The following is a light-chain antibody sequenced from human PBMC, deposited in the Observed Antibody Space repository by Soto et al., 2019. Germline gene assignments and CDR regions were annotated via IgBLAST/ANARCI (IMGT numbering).Light chain of an antibody. CDR3: QQYNNCPHT. CDR1: QSVSSK. V-gene: IGKV3-15*01. CDR2: YVS. J-gene: IGKJ2*01. Sequence: EIVMTQSPATLSVSPGERATLSCSASQSVSSKLAWFQQKPGQAPSLLIYYVSTRATGVPVRFSGSGPGTEFTLTINSLQSEDFAVYYCQQYNNCPHTFGQGTKVDIK.